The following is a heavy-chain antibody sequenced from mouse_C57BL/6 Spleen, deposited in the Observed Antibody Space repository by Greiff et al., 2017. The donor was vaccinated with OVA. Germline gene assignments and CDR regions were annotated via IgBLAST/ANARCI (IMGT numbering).Heavy chain of an antibody. CDR3: TATGTGFAY. V-gene: IGHV14-4*01. D-gene: IGHD4-1*02. Sequence: EVQLQQSGAELVRPGASVKLSCTASGFTITDDYMHWVKQRPEQGLEWIGWIDPENGDTEYASKFQGKATITADTSSNTAYLQLSSLTSEDTAVYYCTATGTGFAYWGQGTLVTVSA. J-gene: IGHJ3*01. CDR1: GFTITDDY. CDR2: IDPENGDT.